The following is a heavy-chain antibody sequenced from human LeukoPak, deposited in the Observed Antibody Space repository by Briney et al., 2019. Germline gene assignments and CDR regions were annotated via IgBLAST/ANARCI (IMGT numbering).Heavy chain of an antibody. CDR2: INPNSGGT. J-gene: IGHJ4*02. CDR1: GYTFTDCD. CDR3: ARGGPMVRGVIHQLPDY. D-gene: IGHD3-10*01. Sequence: ASVKVSCKASGYTFTDCDIHWVRQAPGQGLEWMGWINPNSGGTIYAQNFQGRVTMTRDTSISTAYMELSSLKSDDTAMYYCARGGPMVRGVIHQLPDYWGQGTLVTVSS. V-gene: IGHV1-2*02.